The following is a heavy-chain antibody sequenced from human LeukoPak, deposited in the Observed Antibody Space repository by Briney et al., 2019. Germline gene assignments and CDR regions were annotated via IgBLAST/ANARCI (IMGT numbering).Heavy chain of an antibody. V-gene: IGHV1-2*02. CDR1: GYTFTGYS. Sequence: GASVKVSCKASGYTFTGYSMHWVRQAPGQGLEWMGWINPNSGGTNYAQKFQGRVTMTRDTSISTAYMELSRLRSDDTAVYYCARTARWGLLRNAFDIWGQGTMVTVSS. D-gene: IGHD1-26*01. CDR2: INPNSGGT. J-gene: IGHJ3*02. CDR3: ARTARWGLLRNAFDI.